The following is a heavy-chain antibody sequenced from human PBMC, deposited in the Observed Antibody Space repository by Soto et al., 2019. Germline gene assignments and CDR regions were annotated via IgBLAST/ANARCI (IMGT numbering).Heavy chain of an antibody. J-gene: IGHJ6*02. CDR3: ARGNSVVVPAAMYYYYYGMDV. V-gene: IGHV3-23*01. CDR2: ISGSGGST. Sequence: GGSLRLSCAASGVTFSSYSMNWVRQAPGKGLEWVSAISGSGGSTYYADSVKGRFTISRDNSKNTLYLQMNSLRAEDTAVYYCARGNSVVVPAAMYYYYYGMDVWGQGTTVTVSS. D-gene: IGHD2-2*01. CDR1: GVTFSSYS.